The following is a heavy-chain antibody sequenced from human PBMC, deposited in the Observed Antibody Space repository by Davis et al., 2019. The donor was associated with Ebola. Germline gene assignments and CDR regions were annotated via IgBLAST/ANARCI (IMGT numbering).Heavy chain of an antibody. CDR2: IYSGGST. J-gene: IGHJ3*02. V-gene: IGHV3-66*01. CDR3: ARAFLEWLGAFDI. CDR1: GFTVSSNY. Sequence: GGSLRLSCAASGFTVSSNYMSWVRQAPGKGLEWVSVIYSGGSTYYADSVKGRFTISRDNSKNTLYLQMNSLRAEDTAVYYCARAFLEWLGAFDIWGQGTTVTVSS. D-gene: IGHD3-3*01.